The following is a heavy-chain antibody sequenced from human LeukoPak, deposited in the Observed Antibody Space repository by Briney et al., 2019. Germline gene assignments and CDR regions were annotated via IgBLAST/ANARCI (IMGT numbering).Heavy chain of an antibody. V-gene: IGHV1-3*01. CDR3: ARDDWANNWFDP. CDR1: GYTFTSYA. D-gene: IGHD2-21*01. J-gene: IGHJ5*02. CDR2: INAGNGNT. Sequence: GASVKVSCKASGYTFTSYAMHWVRQAPGQRLEWMGWINAGNGNTKYPQKFQGRVTITRDTSASTMYMELSSLRSEDTAVYYCARDDWANNWFDPWGQGTLVTVSS.